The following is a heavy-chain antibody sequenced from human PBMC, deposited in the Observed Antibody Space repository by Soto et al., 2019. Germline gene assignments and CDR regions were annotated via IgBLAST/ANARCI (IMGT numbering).Heavy chain of an antibody. D-gene: IGHD3-22*01. CDR2: ISNNSSNI. CDR1: GFTFSSYS. V-gene: IGHV3-48*01. J-gene: IGHJ3*02. CDR3: ARDQRLDAFDI. Sequence: GGSLRLSCAASGFTFSSYSMNWVRQAPGKGLEWVAYISNNSSNIYYADSVKGRFTISRDNSKNTLYLQMNSLRAEDTAVYYCARDQRLDAFDIWGQGTMVTVSS.